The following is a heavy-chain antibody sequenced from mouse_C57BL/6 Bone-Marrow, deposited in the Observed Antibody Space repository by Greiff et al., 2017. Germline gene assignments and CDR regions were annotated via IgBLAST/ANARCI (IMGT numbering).Heavy chain of an antibody. CDR1: GYAFTNYL. V-gene: IGHV1-54*01. D-gene: IGHD1-1*01. CDR3: ARTVGAYYYAMDY. J-gene: IGHJ4*01. CDR2: INPGSGGT. Sequence: QVQLKQSGAELVRPGTSVKVSCKASGYAFTNYLIEWVKQRPGQGLEWIGVINPGSGGTNYNEKFKGKATLTAGKSSSTAYMQLSSLTSEDSAVYFCARTVGAYYYAMDYWGQGTSVTGSS.